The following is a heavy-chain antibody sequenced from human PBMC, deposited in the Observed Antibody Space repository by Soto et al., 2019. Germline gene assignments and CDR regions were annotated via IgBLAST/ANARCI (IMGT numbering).Heavy chain of an antibody. CDR1: GFTFSSYA. J-gene: IGHJ6*03. V-gene: IGHV3-23*01. D-gene: IGHD2-2*01. CDR2: ISGSGGST. CDR3: AIPPPTRVVPAAMDYYYMDV. Sequence: QPGGSLRLSCAASGFTFSSYAMSWVRQAPGKGLEWVSAISGSGGSTYYADSVKGRFTISRDNSKNTLYLQMNSLRAEDTAVYYCAIPPPTRVVPAAMDYYYMDVWGKGTTVTVSS.